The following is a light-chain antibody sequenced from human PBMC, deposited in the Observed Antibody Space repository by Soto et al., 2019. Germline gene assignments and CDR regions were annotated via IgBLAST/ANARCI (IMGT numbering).Light chain of an antibody. Sequence: DIQRTQSPSSLSASVEERVLITWRASQSISNHLNWYQQKPGKAPKLLLFAASSLQSGVPSRFSGSRSGPDFTLTISSLQPEDFATYYCQQSYSSPPTCGQGTKVDIK. CDR1: QSISNH. V-gene: IGKV1-39*01. J-gene: IGKJ1*01. CDR2: AAS. CDR3: QQSYSSPPT.